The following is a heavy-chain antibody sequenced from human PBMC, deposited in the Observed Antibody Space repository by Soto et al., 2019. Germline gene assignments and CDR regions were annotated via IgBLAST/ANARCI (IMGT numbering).Heavy chain of an antibody. V-gene: IGHV3-30-3*01. Sequence: QVQLVESGGGVVQPGRSLRLSCAASGFTFTSYAMHWVRQAPGKGLEWVAVISYDGSKKYYADSVKGRLTISRDNSKSTLYLQMHSLRHEDSAIYYCAGATPQAYCGGDCYSDLDYWGQGTLVTVSS. J-gene: IGHJ4*02. D-gene: IGHD2-21*02. CDR1: GFTFTSYA. CDR3: AGATPQAYCGGDCYSDLDY. CDR2: ISYDGSKK.